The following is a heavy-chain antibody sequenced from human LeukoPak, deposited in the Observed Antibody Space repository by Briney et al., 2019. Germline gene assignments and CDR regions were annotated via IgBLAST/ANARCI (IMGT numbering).Heavy chain of an antibody. CDR2: FDPEDGET. J-gene: IGHJ4*02. D-gene: IGHD3-22*01. Sequence: ASVKVSCKVSGYTLTELSMHWVRQAPGKGLGWMGGFDPEDGETIYAQKFQGRVTMTEDTSTDTAYMELSSLRSEDTAVYYCATDLATITMMVYWGQGTLVTVSS. CDR1: GYTLTELS. CDR3: ATDLATITMMVY. V-gene: IGHV1-24*01.